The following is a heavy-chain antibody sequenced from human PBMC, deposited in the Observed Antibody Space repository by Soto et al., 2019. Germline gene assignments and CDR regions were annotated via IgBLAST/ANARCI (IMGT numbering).Heavy chain of an antibody. CDR1: GGTFSSYA. D-gene: IGHD2-2*03. Sequence: QVQLVQSGAEVKKPGSSVKVSCKASGGTFSSYAISWVRQAPGQGLEWMGGIIPIFGTANHAQKFQGRVTITADESTSTAYMELSSLRSEDTAVYYCARDLGYCSSTSCPVAPGYFDYWGQGTLVTVSS. CDR2: IIPIFGTA. V-gene: IGHV1-69*01. J-gene: IGHJ4*02. CDR3: ARDLGYCSSTSCPVAPGYFDY.